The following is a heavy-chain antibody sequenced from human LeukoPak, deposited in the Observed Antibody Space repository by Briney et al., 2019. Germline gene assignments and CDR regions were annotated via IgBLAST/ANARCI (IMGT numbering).Heavy chain of an antibody. D-gene: IGHD2-15*01. J-gene: IGHJ6*02. CDR3: ARGACSGGSCYPIGYGMDV. CDR1: GFTFSSYS. Sequence: GGSLRLSWAASGFTFSSYSMNWVRQAPAKGLEWVSSISSSSSYIYYADSVKGRFTISRDNAKNSLYLQMNSLRAEDTAVYYCARGACSGGSCYPIGYGMDVWGQGTTVTVSS. CDR2: ISSSSSYI. V-gene: IGHV3-21*01.